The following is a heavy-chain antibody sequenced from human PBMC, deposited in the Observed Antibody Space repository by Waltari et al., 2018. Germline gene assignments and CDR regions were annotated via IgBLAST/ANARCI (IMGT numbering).Heavy chain of an antibody. CDR1: GYTFTSYG. V-gene: IGHV1-18*01. Sequence: QVQLVQSGAEVKKPGASVKVSCKASGYTFTSYGISWVRQSPGQGREWMGWISAYNGNTNYAQKRQGRVTMNTDTSTIKAYMELRSLRTDDTAVYYCAREGYCSGSSCRGLYYYYYMDVWGKGTTVTVSS. D-gene: IGHD2-15*01. CDR2: ISAYNGNT. J-gene: IGHJ6*03. CDR3: AREGYCSGSSCRGLYYYYYMDV.